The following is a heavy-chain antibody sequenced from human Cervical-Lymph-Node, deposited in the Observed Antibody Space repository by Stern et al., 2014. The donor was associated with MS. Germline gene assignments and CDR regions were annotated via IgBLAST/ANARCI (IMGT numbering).Heavy chain of an antibody. Sequence: SGPTLVKPTQTVTLTCTLSGFSVTTAGVGVGWIRQPPGKALEWLALIYWDADKLYSPSLKNRLTITKDTSKNQVVLTMTNVDPVDTATYYCAHSRVKYCRGGTCYSSLFDYWGQGTLVTVSS. J-gene: IGHJ4*02. V-gene: IGHV2-5*02. CDR2: IYWDADK. D-gene: IGHD2-15*01. CDR3: AHSRVKYCRGGTCYSSLFDY. CDR1: GFSVTTAGVG.